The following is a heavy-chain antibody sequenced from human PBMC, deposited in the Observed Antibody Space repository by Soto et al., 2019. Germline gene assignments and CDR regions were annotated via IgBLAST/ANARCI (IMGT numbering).Heavy chain of an antibody. V-gene: IGHV4-34*01. CDR3: ARWDSGSYYSDY. J-gene: IGHJ4*02. D-gene: IGHD1-26*01. CDR2: INHSGST. CDR1: GGSFSGYY. Sequence: QVQLQQWGAGLLKPSETLSLTCAVYGGSFSGYYWSWIRQPPGKGLEWIGEINHSGSTNYNPSLKSRVTISVDTYKNQFSLKLSSVTAADTAVYYCARWDSGSYYSDYWGQGTLVTVSS.